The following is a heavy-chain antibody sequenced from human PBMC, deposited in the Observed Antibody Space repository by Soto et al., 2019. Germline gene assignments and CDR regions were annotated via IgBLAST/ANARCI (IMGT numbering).Heavy chain of an antibody. CDR2: IYTSGST. D-gene: IGHD2-2*01. V-gene: IGHV4-4*07. J-gene: IGHJ6*02. CDR1: GGSISSYY. CDR3: AREDIVVVPAAPYYYYGMDV. Sequence: SETLSLTCTVSGGSISSYYWSWIRQPAGKGLEWIGRIYTSGSTNYNPSLKSRVTMSVDTSKNQFSLKLSSVTAADTAVYYCAREDIVVVPAAPYYYYGMDVWGQGTTVNVSS.